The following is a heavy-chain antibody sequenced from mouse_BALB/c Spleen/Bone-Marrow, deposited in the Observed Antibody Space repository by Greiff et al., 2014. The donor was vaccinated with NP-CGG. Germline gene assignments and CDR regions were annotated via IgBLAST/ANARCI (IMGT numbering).Heavy chain of an antibody. V-gene: IGHV2-9*02. CDR3: ARVTGTDWYFDV. CDR2: IWAGGSI. CDR1: GFSLTSYG. Sequence: QVQLQQSGPGLVAPSQSLSITCTVSGFSLTSYGVHWVRQPPGKGLEWLGVIWAGGSINYNSALMSRLSISKDNSKSQVFLKMNSLQTDDTAMYYCARVTGTDWYFDVWGAGTTVTVSS. J-gene: IGHJ1*01. D-gene: IGHD4-1*01.